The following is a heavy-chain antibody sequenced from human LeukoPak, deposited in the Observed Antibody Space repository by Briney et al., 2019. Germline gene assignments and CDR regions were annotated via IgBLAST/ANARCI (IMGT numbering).Heavy chain of an antibody. CDR2: TYPGGSDT. Sequence: GESLKISCKGSGYSFTSYWIGWVRQTLGKGLELMGITYPGGSDTTYGPSFEGQVTISADRSISTAYLQWDSLKASDTAMYYCARRGGNWLDPWGQGTLVTVSS. V-gene: IGHV5-51*01. J-gene: IGHJ5*02. CDR3: ARRGGNWLDP. D-gene: IGHD3-16*01. CDR1: GYSFTSYW.